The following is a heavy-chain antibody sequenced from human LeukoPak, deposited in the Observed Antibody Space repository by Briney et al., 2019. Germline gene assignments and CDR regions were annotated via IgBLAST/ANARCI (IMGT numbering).Heavy chain of an antibody. Sequence: TSETLSLTCTVSGYSISSGYYWGWIRQPPGKGLEWIGSIYHSGGTYYNPSLKSRVTISVDTSKNQFSLKLSSVTAADTAVYYCARDREDTYDYWGQGTLVTVSS. V-gene: IGHV4-38-2*02. CDR1: GYSISSGYY. J-gene: IGHJ4*02. D-gene: IGHD1-26*01. CDR2: IYHSGGT. CDR3: ARDREDTYDY.